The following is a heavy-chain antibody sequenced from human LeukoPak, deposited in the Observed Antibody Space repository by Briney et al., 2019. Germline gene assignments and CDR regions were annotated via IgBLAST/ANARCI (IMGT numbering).Heavy chain of an antibody. J-gene: IGHJ5*02. D-gene: IGHD2-2*01. Sequence: SQTLSLTCTVSGGSISSGGYYWSWIRQHPGKGLEWIGYIFYSGSTYYNPSLKSRVTISVDTSKYQFSLELSSVSAADTAVYYCARAARYCSSTTCYSPFDPWGQGTLVTVSS. CDR1: GGSISSGGYY. V-gene: IGHV4-31*03. CDR3: ARAARYCSSTTCYSPFDP. CDR2: IFYSGST.